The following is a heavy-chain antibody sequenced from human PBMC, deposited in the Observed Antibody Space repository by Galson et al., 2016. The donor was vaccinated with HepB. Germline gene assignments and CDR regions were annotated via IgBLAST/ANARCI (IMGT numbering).Heavy chain of an antibody. CDR3: AVRYSSIWYFQH. J-gene: IGHJ1*01. D-gene: IGHD6-13*01. Sequence: SLRLSCAASGFTLSNSAMRWVRQAPGKGLEWVSAMSDSGGSTYYADSVKGRFTISRGNSKNTLYLQMNSLGAEDTAIYYCAVRYSSIWYFQHWGRGTLVSVSS. CDR2: MSDSGGST. CDR1: GFTLSNSA. V-gene: IGHV3-23*01.